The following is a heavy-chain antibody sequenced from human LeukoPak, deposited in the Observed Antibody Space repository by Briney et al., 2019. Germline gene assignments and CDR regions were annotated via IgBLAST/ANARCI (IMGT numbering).Heavy chain of an antibody. CDR2: IIPIFGTA. J-gene: IGHJ3*02. CDR3: ARECEDYDSSGSGAFDI. V-gene: IGHV1-69*13. Sequence: ASVKVSCKASGGTFSSYAISWVRQAPGQGLEWMGGIIPIFGTANYAQKFQGRVTITADESTSTAYMELSSLRSEDTAVYYCARECEDYDSSGSGAFDIWGQGTMVTVSS. CDR1: GGTFSSYA. D-gene: IGHD3-22*01.